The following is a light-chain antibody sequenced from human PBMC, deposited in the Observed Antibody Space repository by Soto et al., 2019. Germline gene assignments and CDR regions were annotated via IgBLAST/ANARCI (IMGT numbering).Light chain of an antibody. V-gene: IGLV2-11*01. CDR2: NND. Sequence: QSVLTQPPSVSGSPGQSVTISCTGTRSDVGAYNYVSWYQQHPGKAPKLLIYNNDLRPSGVPDRFSGSKSGTSASLAISGLQSEDEADYYCAAWHDSLNGFYVFGIGTKVTVL. CDR1: RSDVGAYNY. J-gene: IGLJ1*01. CDR3: AAWHDSLNGFYV.